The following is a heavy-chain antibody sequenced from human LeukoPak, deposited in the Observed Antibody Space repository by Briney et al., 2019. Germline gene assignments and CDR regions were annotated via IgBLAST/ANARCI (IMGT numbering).Heavy chain of an antibody. CDR3: ARSTISLGYCSGGSCYSPPLFDY. V-gene: IGHV2-70*11. J-gene: IGHJ4*02. CDR1: GFSLSTSGMC. Sequence: SGPALVKPTQTLTLTCTFSGFSLSTSGMCVSWIRQPPGKALEWLARIDWYDDKYYSTSLKTRLTISKDSSKNQVVLTMTNMDPVDTATYYCARSTISLGYCSGGSCYSPPLFDYWGQGTLVTVSS. CDR2: IDWYDDK. D-gene: IGHD2-15*01.